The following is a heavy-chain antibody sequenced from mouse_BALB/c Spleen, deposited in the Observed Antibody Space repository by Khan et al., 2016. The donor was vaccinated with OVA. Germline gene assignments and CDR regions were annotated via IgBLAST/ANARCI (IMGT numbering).Heavy chain of an antibody. CDR1: GFSLTGYG. CDR3: ARELRLGGFAF. D-gene: IGHD1-2*01. J-gene: IGHJ3*01. V-gene: IGHV2-6-7*01. Sequence: QVQLKESEPGLVAPSQSLSITCTVSGFSLTGYGVTWVRQPPGKGLEWLGMIWGDGSTDYNSVLKSRLSITKDNSKSQVFLKMNSLQTNDTARYYCARELRLGGFAFWGQGTLVTVSA. CDR2: IWGDGST.